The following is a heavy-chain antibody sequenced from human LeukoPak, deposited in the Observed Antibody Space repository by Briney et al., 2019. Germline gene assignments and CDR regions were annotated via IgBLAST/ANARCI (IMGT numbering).Heavy chain of an antibody. D-gene: IGHD2-2*01. CDR2: ISYDGSNK. CDR3: ARGYQDYYYYYGMDV. J-gene: IGHJ6*04. V-gene: IGHV3-30*04. Sequence: GRSLRLSCAASGFTLSSYAMHWVRQAPGKGREWGAVISYDGSNKYYADSVKGRFTISRDNSKKTMYLQMNSLRAEDTAVYYCARGYQDYYYYYGMDVWGKGTTVTVSS. CDR1: GFTLSSYA.